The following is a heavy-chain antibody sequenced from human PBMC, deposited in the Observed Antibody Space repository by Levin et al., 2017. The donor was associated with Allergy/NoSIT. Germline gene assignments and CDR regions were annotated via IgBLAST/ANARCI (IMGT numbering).Heavy chain of an antibody. CDR2: IYWDDDE. CDR3: VQTANFGDYFTFHY. J-gene: IGHJ4*02. Sequence: SGPTLVKPTETLMLTCTFSGFSLSTSGLGVGWIRPPPGKALEWLALIYWDDDERYTPFLKSRLTITKDTSKTQVVLKMTTMSPADTATYYCVQTANFGDYFTFHYWGQGTLVTVSS. D-gene: IGHD4-17*01. CDR1: GFSLSTSGLG. V-gene: IGHV2-5*02.